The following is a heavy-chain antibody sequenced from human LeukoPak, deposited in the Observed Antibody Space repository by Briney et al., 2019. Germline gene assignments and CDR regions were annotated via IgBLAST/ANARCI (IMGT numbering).Heavy chain of an antibody. V-gene: IGHV3-33*01. CDR1: GFTFSSYG. CDR2: IGYDGTNE. Sequence: PGGSLRLSCAASGFTFSSYGMHWVRQAPGKGLEWVALIGYDGTNEYYADSVKGRFTISRDNSKNTLYLQMKSLRAEDTAMYYCAREYRSCSGTTCSAFDYWGQGTLVTVTS. J-gene: IGHJ4*02. D-gene: IGHD2-2*01. CDR3: AREYRSCSGTTCSAFDY.